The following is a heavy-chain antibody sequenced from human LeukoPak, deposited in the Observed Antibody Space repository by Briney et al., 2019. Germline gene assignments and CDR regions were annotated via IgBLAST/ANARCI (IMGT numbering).Heavy chain of an antibody. CDR2: IWNDGSNE. D-gene: IGHD4-11*01. CDR3: AKDAQRGFDYSNSLEY. Sequence: PGGSLRLSCAASGFTFSSYAMSWVRQAPGKGLEWVAVIWNDGSNEYYADSVKGRFTISRDNSKNTVSLQMNSLRDEDTAVYYCAKDAQRGFDYSNSLEYWGQGTLVTVSS. V-gene: IGHV3-33*06. J-gene: IGHJ4*02. CDR1: GFTFSSYA.